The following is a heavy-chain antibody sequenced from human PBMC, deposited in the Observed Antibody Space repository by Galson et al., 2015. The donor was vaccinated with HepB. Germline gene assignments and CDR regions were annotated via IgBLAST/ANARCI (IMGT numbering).Heavy chain of an antibody. CDR1: GFTFKSHG. V-gene: IGHV3-33*01. J-gene: IGHJ4*02. D-gene: IGHD3-10*01. Sequence: SLRLSCAASGFTFKSHGMYWVRQAPGKGLEWVAVIWYDGSDKYYADSVKGRFTVSRDNPKNTLYLQMNNLRAEDTAVYYCVRDRDHTLDHWGQGTLVTVSS. CDR2: IWYDGSDK. CDR3: VRDRDHTLDH.